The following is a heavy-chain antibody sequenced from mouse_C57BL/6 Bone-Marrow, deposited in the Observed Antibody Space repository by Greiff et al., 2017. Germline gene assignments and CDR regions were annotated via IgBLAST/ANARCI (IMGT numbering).Heavy chain of an antibody. D-gene: IGHD1-1*01. CDR2: IYPRSGNT. V-gene: IGHV1-81*01. J-gene: IGHJ1*03. CDR1: GYTFTSYG. Sequence: QVQLQQSGAELARPGASVKLSCKASGYTFTSYGISWVKQRTGKGLEWIGEIYPRSGNTYYNEKFKGRATLTADKSSSTAYMELRSLTSADSAVYFCTLLRYPWYFDDWGTGTTVTVSS. CDR3: TLLRYPWYFDD.